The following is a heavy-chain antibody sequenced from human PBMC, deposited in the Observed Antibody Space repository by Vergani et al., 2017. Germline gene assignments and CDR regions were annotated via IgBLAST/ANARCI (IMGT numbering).Heavy chain of an antibody. J-gene: IGHJ6*02. CDR3: ARDPLYSTTWPFLLLDMDV. Sequence: QVQLQESGPGLVRPSQTLSLTCTVSGGSISRGSYYWSWFRQPAGKGLEWIGRFYTGGGNSYNPSLKSRVTISVDTSKNQFSLQLSSVTAADTAVYYCARDPLYSTTWPFLLLDMDVWGQGTTVTVSS. CDR1: GGSISRGSYY. D-gene: IGHD6-13*01. CDR2: FYTGGGN. V-gene: IGHV4-61*02.